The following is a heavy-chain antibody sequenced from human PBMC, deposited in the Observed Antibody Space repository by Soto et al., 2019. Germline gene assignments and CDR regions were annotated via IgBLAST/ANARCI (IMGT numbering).Heavy chain of an antibody. D-gene: IGHD6-19*01. CDR2: ISGSGGDT. Sequence: EVHLLESGGGLVQPGRSLRLSCAASGFTFANFAMTWVRQAPGKGLEWVSGISGSGGDTYYADSVKGRFTISRDNSKNTLYLQLNSLRADDTATFYCARTESSGWSTRYGMDVWGQGTTVTVSS. CDR1: GFTFANFA. J-gene: IGHJ6*02. V-gene: IGHV3-23*01. CDR3: ARTESSGWSTRYGMDV.